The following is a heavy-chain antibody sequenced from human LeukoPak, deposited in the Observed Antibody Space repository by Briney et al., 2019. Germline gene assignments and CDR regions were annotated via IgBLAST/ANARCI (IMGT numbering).Heavy chain of an antibody. CDR2: IYYSGST. V-gene: IGHV4-59*01. CDR3: ARGDVVPAPFDY. Sequence: SETLSLTCTVSGGSISSYYWSWIRQPPAKGLEWIGYIYYSGSTNYNPSLKSRVTISVDTSKNQFSLKLSSVTAADTAVYYCARGDVVPAPFDYWGQGTLVTVSS. J-gene: IGHJ4*02. CDR1: GGSISSYY. D-gene: IGHD2-2*01.